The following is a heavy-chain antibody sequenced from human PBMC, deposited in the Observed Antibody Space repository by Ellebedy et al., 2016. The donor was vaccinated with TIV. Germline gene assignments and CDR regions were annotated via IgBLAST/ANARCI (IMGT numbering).Heavy chain of an antibody. CDR3: ARQGHSSGWYVGEYYFDY. V-gene: IGHV4-39*01. CDR2: IYYSGST. D-gene: IGHD6-19*01. J-gene: IGHJ4*02. Sequence: MPSETLSLTCAVSGGSINRYYWGWIRQPPWKGLEWIGSIYYSGSTYYNPSLKSRVTISVDTSKNQFSLKLSSVTAADTAVYYCARQGHSSGWYVGEYYFDYWGQGTLVTVSS. CDR1: GGSINRYY.